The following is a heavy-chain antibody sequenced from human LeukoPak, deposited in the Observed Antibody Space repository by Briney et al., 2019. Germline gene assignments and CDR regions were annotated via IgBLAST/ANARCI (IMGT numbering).Heavy chain of an antibody. J-gene: IGHJ4*02. D-gene: IGHD4-17*01. CDR1: GGSISSYY. Sequence: SETLSLTCTVSGGSISSYYWSWIRQPPGKGLEWIGYIYYSGSTNYNPSLKSRVTISVDTSKNQFSLKLSSVTAADTAVYYCARVLPAKNGDYIDYWGQGTLVAVSS. V-gene: IGHV4-59*01. CDR3: ARVLPAKNGDYIDY. CDR2: IYYSGST.